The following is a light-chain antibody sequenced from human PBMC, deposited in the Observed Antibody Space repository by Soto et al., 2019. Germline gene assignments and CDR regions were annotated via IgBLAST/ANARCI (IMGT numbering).Light chain of an antibody. CDR2: DAS. CDR3: HQRSNWPPYT. Sequence: ELVLTQAPATLSLSPGERATLSCRASQSVSSYLALYQQKPGQAPSLLIYDASNRATGIPARFSGSGSGPDFTLTISSLEPEDFAVYYCHQRSNWPPYTFGQGTNLQIK. J-gene: IGKJ2*01. V-gene: IGKV3-11*01. CDR1: QSVSSY.